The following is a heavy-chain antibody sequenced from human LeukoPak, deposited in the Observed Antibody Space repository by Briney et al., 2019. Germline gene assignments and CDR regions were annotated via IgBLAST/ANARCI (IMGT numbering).Heavy chain of an antibody. D-gene: IGHD5-18*01. Sequence: GGSLRLSCAAPGFTFSGYGMHWVRQAPGKGLEWVAVIWYDGNNKYYADSVKGRFTISRDNSKNTLYLQMNSLRAEDTAVYYCAKDWGYTTMVSYYFDYWGQGALVTVSS. CDR1: GFTFSGYG. CDR3: AKDWGYTTMVSYYFDY. J-gene: IGHJ4*02. CDR2: IWYDGNNK. V-gene: IGHV3-33*06.